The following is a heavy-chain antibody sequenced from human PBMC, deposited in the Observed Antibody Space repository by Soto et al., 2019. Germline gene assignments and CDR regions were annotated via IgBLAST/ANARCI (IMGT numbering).Heavy chain of an antibody. Sequence: SETLSLTCTVSGGSISSGGYYWSWIRQHPGKGLEWIGYIYYSGSTYYNPSLKSRVTISVDTSKNQFSLKLSSVTAADTAVYYCARYSSSWQFDYWGQGTLVTVSS. CDR2: IYYSGST. J-gene: IGHJ4*02. CDR3: ARYSSSWQFDY. V-gene: IGHV4-31*03. CDR1: GGSISSGGYY. D-gene: IGHD6-13*01.